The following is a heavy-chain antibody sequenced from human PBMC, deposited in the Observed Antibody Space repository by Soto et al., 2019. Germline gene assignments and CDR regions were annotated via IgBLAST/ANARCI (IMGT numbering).Heavy chain of an antibody. Sequence: QVQLQESGPGLVKPSETLSLTCTVSGGSISSYYWSWIRQPPGKGLEWIGYIYYSGSTNYNPSLKSRVTISVDTSKNQFSLKLSSVTAADTAVYYCAGINDSSSRQGGFYGMDVWGQGTTVTVSS. V-gene: IGHV4-59*01. CDR2: IYYSGST. CDR1: GGSISSYY. J-gene: IGHJ6*02. D-gene: IGHD6-13*01. CDR3: AGINDSSSRQGGFYGMDV.